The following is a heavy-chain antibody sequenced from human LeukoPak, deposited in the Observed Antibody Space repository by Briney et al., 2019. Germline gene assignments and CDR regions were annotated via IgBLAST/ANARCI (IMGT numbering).Heavy chain of an antibody. CDR2: IKQDGSEK. V-gene: IGHV3-7*01. J-gene: IGHJ4*02. CDR3: ARESIAAGTNY. Sequence: GGSLRLSCAASGLTFSNYSMNWVRQAPGKGLEWVANIKQDGSEKYYVDSVKGRFTISRDNAKNSLYLQMNSLRAEDTAVYYCARESIAAGTNYWGQGTLVTVSS. D-gene: IGHD6-6*01. CDR1: GLTFSNYS.